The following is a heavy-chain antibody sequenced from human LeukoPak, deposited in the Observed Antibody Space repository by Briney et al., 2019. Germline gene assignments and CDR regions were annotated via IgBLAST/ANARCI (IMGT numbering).Heavy chain of an antibody. J-gene: IGHJ5*02. D-gene: IGHD5-24*01. CDR3: ARRDGWFDP. CDR1: GYSISSGYY. V-gene: IGHV4-38-2*01. Sequence: PSETLSLTCAVSGYSISSGYYCGWIRQPPGKGLEWIGSIYHSGSTYYNPSLKSRVTISVDTSKNQFSLRLSSVTAADTAVYYWARRDGWFDPWGQGTLVTVSS. CDR2: IYHSGST.